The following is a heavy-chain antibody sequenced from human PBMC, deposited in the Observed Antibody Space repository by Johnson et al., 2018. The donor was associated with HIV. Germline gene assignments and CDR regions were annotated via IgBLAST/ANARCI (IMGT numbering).Heavy chain of an antibody. CDR2: IYSGGST. V-gene: IGHV3-66*01. CDR1: GLNFSDYS. Sequence: MLLVESGGGVVQPGTSMRLSCVVSGLNFSDYSMHWVRQAPGKGLAWVSVIYSGGSTYHADSVKGRFIISRDNSKSTLYLQMNSLRAEDTAVYYCARAYTYGAFDIWGQGTTVTISS. D-gene: IGHD5-18*01. J-gene: IGHJ3*02. CDR3: ARAYTYGAFDI.